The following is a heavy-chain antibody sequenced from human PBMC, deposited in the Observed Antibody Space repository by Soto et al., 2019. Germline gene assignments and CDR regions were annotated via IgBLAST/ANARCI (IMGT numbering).Heavy chain of an antibody. Sequence: VQLVESGGGLIQPGESLRLSCAAFGLTISGKKYVAWVRQAPGKGLEWVAAISRDGSIQYYVDSVKGRFTVSRDNSKNAVYLEMNSLRDEDTAVYHCARSRNGGVADSFDYWGQGTQVTVSA. V-gene: IGHV3-30*03. CDR2: ISRDGSIQ. CDR1: GLTISGK. D-gene: IGHD2-8*01. CDR3: ARSRNGGVADSFDY. J-gene: IGHJ4*02.